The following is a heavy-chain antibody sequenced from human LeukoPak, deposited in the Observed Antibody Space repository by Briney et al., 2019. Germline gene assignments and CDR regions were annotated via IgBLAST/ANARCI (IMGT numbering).Heavy chain of an antibody. D-gene: IGHD3-22*01. CDR1: GFTFSSYS. Sequence: GGSLRLSCAASGFTFSSYSMNWVRQAPGKGLEWVSFISTSSSYIYYADSVKGRFTISRDNAKNSLYLQMNSLRVEDTAVYYCAREGGREGYCWGQGTLVTVSS. V-gene: IGHV3-21*01. CDR3: AREGGREGYC. CDR2: ISTSSSYI. J-gene: IGHJ4*02.